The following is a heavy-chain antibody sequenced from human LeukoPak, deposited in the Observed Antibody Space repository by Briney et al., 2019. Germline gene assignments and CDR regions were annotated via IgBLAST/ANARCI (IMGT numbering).Heavy chain of an antibody. V-gene: IGHV4-39*01. D-gene: IGHD3-10*01. CDR2: IYYSGTS. Sequence: PSETLSLTCGVSGDSRISTNSYWGWIRQPPGRGLEWIGTIYYSGTSYYNPSLKSRVTISIDTSKNQFSLNMSPVTAADTAVYYCARLSGSHSYYFYMDVWGKGTTVTVSS. CDR1: GDSRISTNSY. J-gene: IGHJ6*03. CDR3: ARLSGSHSYYFYMDV.